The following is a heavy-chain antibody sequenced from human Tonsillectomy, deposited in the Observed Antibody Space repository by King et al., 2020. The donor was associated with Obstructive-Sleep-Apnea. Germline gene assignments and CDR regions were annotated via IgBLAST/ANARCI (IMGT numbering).Heavy chain of an antibody. CDR3: AGHYYGSGSYYNPTVYFDY. V-gene: IGHV4-59*01. CDR1: GGSISSYY. CDR2: IYYSGST. D-gene: IGHD3-10*01. J-gene: IGHJ4*02. Sequence: VQLQESGPGLVKPSETLSLTCTVSGGSISSYYWSWIRPPPGKGLEWIGYIYYSGSTNYNPSLKSRVTISVDTSKNQFSLKLSSVTAADTAVYYCAGHYYGSGSYYNPTVYFDYWGQGTLVTVSS.